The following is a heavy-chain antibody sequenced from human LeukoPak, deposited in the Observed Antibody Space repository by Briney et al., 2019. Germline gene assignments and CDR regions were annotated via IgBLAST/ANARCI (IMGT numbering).Heavy chain of an antibody. Sequence: PGGSLRLSSAASGFTFSSYAMSWVRQAPGKGLEWVSAISGSGGSTYYADSVKGRFTISRDNSKNTLYLQMNSLRAEDTAVYYCATYVWGSYRHDYWGQGTLVTVSS. D-gene: IGHD3-16*02. CDR3: ATYVWGSYRHDY. V-gene: IGHV3-23*01. CDR1: GFTFSSYA. CDR2: ISGSGGST. J-gene: IGHJ4*02.